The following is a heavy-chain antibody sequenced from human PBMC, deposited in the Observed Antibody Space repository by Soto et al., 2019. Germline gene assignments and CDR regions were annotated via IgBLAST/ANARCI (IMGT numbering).Heavy chain of an antibody. J-gene: IGHJ6*02. V-gene: IGHV3-21*01. CDR1: GFTFSSYS. CDR3: ARDIVVVVAATPYYGMDV. CDR2: ISSSSSYI. Sequence: EVQLVESGGGLVKPGGSLRLSCAASGFTFSSYSMNWVRQAPGKGLEWVSSISSSSSYIYYADSVKGRFTISRENAKNSLNLQMNSLRAEDTAVYYCARDIVVVVAATPYYGMDVWGQGTTVTVSS. D-gene: IGHD2-15*01.